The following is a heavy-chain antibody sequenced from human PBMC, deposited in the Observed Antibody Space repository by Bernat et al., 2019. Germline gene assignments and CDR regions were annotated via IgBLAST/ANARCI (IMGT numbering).Heavy chain of an antibody. V-gene: IGHV3-64D*06. CDR3: AKRVGRAGPYCFDY. CDR1: GFTFSSYA. J-gene: IGHJ4*02. D-gene: IGHD1-14*01. CDR2: ISSNGGST. Sequence: EVQLVESGGGLVQPGGSLRLSCSASGFTFSSYAMHWVRQAPGKGLEYVSAISSNGGSTYYADTMKGRITICKDKSKNTLYLQMSSLRAEDTAVYYCAKRVGRAGPYCFDYWGQGTLVTVSS.